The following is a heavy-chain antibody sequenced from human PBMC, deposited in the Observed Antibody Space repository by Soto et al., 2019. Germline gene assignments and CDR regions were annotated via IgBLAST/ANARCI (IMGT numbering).Heavy chain of an antibody. CDR2: ISSSSSTI. J-gene: IGHJ6*02. CDR3: ARSLLGSSGYYDSHRDNSAQARV. CDR1: GFTFSSYS. Sequence: GGSLRLSCAASGFTFSSYSMNWVRQAPGKGLEWVSYISSSSSTIYYADSVKGRFTISRDNAKNSLYLQMNSLRDEDTAVYYCARSLLGSSGYYDSHRDNSAQARVWGQGTTVTVSS. D-gene: IGHD3-22*01. V-gene: IGHV3-48*02.